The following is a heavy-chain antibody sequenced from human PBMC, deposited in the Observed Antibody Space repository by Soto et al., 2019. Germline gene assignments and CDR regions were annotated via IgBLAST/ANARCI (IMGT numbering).Heavy chain of an antibody. J-gene: IGHJ6*02. Sequence: ASVKVSCKASGYTFTGYYMHWVLQAPGQGLEWMGWINPNSGGTNYAQKFQGRVTMTRDTSISTAYMELSRLRSDDTAVYYCARGGAARAYYYYGMDVWGQGTTVTVSS. CDR1: GYTFTGYY. V-gene: IGHV1-2*02. D-gene: IGHD6-6*01. CDR3: ARGGAARAYYYYGMDV. CDR2: INPNSGGT.